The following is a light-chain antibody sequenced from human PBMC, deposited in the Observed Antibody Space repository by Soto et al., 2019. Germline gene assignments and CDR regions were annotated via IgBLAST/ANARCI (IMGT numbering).Light chain of an antibody. Sequence: DIQMTQSPSSLSASIGDRVTITCRASHSITGYLNWYQQKPGKAPNLLISAGFRLQSGVPSRFSGGGSGTDFSLTISSLQPEDFATYFCQQSFSTPITFGQGTRLEMK. V-gene: IGKV1-39*01. CDR1: HSITGY. CDR3: QQSFSTPIT. J-gene: IGKJ5*01. CDR2: AGF.